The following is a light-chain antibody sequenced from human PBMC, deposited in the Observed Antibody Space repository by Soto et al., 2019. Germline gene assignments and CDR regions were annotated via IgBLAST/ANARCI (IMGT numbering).Light chain of an antibody. Sequence: SVMTQSPDTLSVSPGERATLSCRASKSVGTNLAWYQQKPGQAPRLLIYDASSRATGIPDRFSGSGSGTDFTLTISRLEPEDSEVYYCQQYGSSPLTFGPGTKVDIK. CDR3: QQYGSSPLT. CDR2: DAS. V-gene: IGKV3-20*01. CDR1: KSVGTN. J-gene: IGKJ3*01.